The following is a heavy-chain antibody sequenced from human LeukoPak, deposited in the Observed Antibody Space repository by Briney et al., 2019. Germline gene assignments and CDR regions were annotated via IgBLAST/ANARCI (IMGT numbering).Heavy chain of an antibody. V-gene: IGHV3-15*01. Sequence: GGSLRLSCAASGFTFSNTWMNWVRQAPGKGLEWGGRIQSKTDGGTTEYAAPVKGRFTISRDDSKTTLYLQMNSLKAEDKAVYYCATLTVRGVINIWGQGTLVTVSS. D-gene: IGHD3-10*01. CDR1: GFTFSNTW. CDR2: IQSKTDGGTT. J-gene: IGHJ4*02. CDR3: ATLTVRGVINI.